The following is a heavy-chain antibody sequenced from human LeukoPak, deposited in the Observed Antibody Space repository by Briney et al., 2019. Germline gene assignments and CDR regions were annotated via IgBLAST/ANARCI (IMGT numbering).Heavy chain of an antibody. CDR2: ISWNSGSI. CDR1: GFTLDDYA. Sequence: GGSLRLSCAASGFTLDDYAMHWVRQAPGKGLEWVSGISWNSGSIGYADSVKGRFTISRDNAKNSLYLQMNSLRAEDTALYYCAKGFPLWFGELDAFDIWGQGTMVTVSS. J-gene: IGHJ3*02. CDR3: AKGFPLWFGELDAFDI. D-gene: IGHD3-10*01. V-gene: IGHV3-9*01.